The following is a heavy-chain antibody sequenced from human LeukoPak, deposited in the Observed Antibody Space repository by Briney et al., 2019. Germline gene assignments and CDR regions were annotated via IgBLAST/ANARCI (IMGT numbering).Heavy chain of an antibody. CDR2: MHYSGST. D-gene: IGHD5-18*01. CDR1: GGSISTSRYY. CDR3: ARGSYSYGNAFDY. Sequence: SGTLSLTCTVSGGSISTSRYYWGWIRQPPGKGLEGIGRMHYSGSTYYNPSLKSRVTMSVDTSKNQFSLNLTSVTAADTAVYFCARGSYSYGNAFDYWGQGTLVTVSS. J-gene: IGHJ4*02. V-gene: IGHV4-39*07.